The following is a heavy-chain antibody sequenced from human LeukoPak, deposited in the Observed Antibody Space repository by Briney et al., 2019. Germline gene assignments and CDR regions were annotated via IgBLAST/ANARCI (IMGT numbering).Heavy chain of an antibody. CDR3: AKDSARGVITNWDYFDY. V-gene: IGHV3-23*01. J-gene: IGHJ4*02. D-gene: IGHD3-10*01. CDR2: ISGSGGST. CDR1: GFTFSSYD. Sequence: PGGSLRLSCAASGFTFSSYDMTWVRQAPGGGLEWVSAISGSGGSTYYADSVKGRFTISRDNSKNTLYLQMNSLRAEDTAVYYCAKDSARGVITNWDYFDYWGQGTLVTVSS.